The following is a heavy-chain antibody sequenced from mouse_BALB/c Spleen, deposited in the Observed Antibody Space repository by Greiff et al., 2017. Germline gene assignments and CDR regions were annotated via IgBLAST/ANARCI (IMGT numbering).Heavy chain of an antibody. J-gene: IGHJ2*01. D-gene: IGHD1-1*01. V-gene: IGHV1S135*01. CDR2: IDPYNGGT. CDR1: GYAFTSYN. CDR3: ASNASSFDY. Sequence: VQLQQSGPELVKPWASVKVSCKASGYAFTSYNMYWVKQSHGKSLEWIGYIDPYNGGTSYNEKFKGKATLTVDKSSSTAYMHLNSLTSEDSAVYYCASNASSFDYWGQGTTLTVSS.